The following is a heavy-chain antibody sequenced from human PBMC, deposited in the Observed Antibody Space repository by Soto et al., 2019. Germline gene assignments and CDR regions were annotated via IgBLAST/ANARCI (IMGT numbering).Heavy chain of an antibody. Sequence: SETLSLTCTVSGGSISSSSYYWGWIRQPPGKGLEWIGSIYYSGSTYYNPSLKSRVTISVDTSKNQFSLKLSSVTAADTAVYYCARTTCYYGMDVWGQGTTVTVSS. J-gene: IGHJ6*02. CDR2: IYYSGST. CDR3: ARTTCYYGMDV. D-gene: IGHD2-15*01. CDR1: GGSISSSSYY. V-gene: IGHV4-39*01.